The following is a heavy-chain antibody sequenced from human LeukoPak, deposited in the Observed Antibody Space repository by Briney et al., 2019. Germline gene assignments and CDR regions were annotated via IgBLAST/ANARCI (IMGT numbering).Heavy chain of an antibody. Sequence: SETLSLTCTVSGGSISSYYWSWIRQPPGKGLEWIGYIYYSGSTNYNPSLKSRVTISVDTSKNQFSLKLSSVTAADTAVYYCARRGSFGVVYFDYWGQGTLVTVSS. V-gene: IGHV4-59*01. CDR2: IYYSGST. CDR3: ARRGSFGVVYFDY. CDR1: GGSISSYY. J-gene: IGHJ4*02. D-gene: IGHD3-3*01.